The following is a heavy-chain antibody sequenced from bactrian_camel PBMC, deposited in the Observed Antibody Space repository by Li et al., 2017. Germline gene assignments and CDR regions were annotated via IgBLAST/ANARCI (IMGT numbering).Heavy chain of an antibody. CDR3: VRDIPEPFAY. J-gene: IGHJ6*01. CDR2: INSDGGTS. V-gene: IGHV3S25*01. CDR1: EFTLGTYC. D-gene: IGHD1*01. Sequence: QLVESGGGSVQAGGSLRLSCAASEFTLGTYCMAWFRQAPGKGLEWVSSINSDGGTSYYQNSVKGRFTISRDNAKNTVYLQMNSLKPEDTAVYYCVRDIPEPFAYWGRGTQVTVS.